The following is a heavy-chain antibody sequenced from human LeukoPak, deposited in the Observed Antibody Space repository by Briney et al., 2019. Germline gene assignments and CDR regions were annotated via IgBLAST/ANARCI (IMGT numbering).Heavy chain of an antibody. CDR3: ARDPYGSSWYGFDY. J-gene: IGHJ4*02. V-gene: IGHV3-33*01. CDR2: IWYDGNNK. CDR1: GFSFSSNG. D-gene: IGHD6-13*01. Sequence: GGSLRHSCAASGFSFSSNGMHWVRQAPGKGLEWVALIWYDGNNKYYADSVKGRFTISRDNSKNTLYLQMNSLRAEDTAVYYCARDPYGSSWYGFDYRGQGTLVTVSS.